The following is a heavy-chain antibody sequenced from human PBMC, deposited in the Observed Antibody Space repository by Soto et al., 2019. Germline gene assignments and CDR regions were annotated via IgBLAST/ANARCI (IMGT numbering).Heavy chain of an antibody. D-gene: IGHD6-13*01. J-gene: IGHJ6*02. V-gene: IGHV3-30-3*01. CDR1: GFTFSSYA. Sequence: GGSLRLSCAASGFTFSSYAMHWVRQAPGKGLEWVAVISYDGSNKYYADSVKGRFTISRDNSKNTLYLQMNSLRAEDTAVYYCARPGAAAGIPYYYYGMDVWGQGTTVTVSS. CDR3: ARPGAAAGIPYYYYGMDV. CDR2: ISYDGSNK.